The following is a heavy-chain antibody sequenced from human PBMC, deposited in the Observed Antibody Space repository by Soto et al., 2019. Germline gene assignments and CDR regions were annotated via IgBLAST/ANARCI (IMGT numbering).Heavy chain of an antibody. J-gene: IGHJ4*02. CDR1: GFTFSDYY. V-gene: IGHV3-11*01. Sequence: ESGGGLVKPGGSLRLSCAASGFTFSDYYMTWIRQAPGKGLEWVSYISNRESPTYAESVKGRFTVSRDNARNSVYLQMSSLRAEDTAFYYCAKMEYGLYYFDYWGLGTLVTVSS. D-gene: IGHD2-8*01. CDR2: ISNRESP. CDR3: AKMEYGLYYFDY.